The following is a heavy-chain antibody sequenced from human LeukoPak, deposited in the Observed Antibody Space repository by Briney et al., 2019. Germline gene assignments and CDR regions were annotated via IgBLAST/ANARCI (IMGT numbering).Heavy chain of an antibody. CDR2: TNHSGST. V-gene: IGHV4-34*01. CDR1: GGSFSGYY. J-gene: IGHJ5*02. CDR3: ARGLRGDCSSTSCYHRTNWFDP. Sequence: SETLSLTCAVYGGSFSGYYWSWIRQPPRKGRGWIGETNHSGSTNYNPSLKSRVTIPVDTSKNQFSMKLSSVTAADTAVYYCARGLRGDCSSTSCYHRTNWFDPWGQGTLVTVSS. D-gene: IGHD2-2*01.